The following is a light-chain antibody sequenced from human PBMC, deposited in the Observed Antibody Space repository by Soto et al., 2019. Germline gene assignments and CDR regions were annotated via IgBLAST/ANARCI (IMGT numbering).Light chain of an antibody. Sequence: QSALTQPASVSGSPGQSITISCTGTSSDVGGYNYVSWYQQHPGKAPKLMIYDVSNRPSGVSNRFSGSKSGNTASLTISGLQAEDEADYYCSSYTSSSPYVFGTGTKPHRP. J-gene: IGLJ1*01. CDR3: SSYTSSSPYV. CDR1: SSDVGGYNY. CDR2: DVS. V-gene: IGLV2-14*01.